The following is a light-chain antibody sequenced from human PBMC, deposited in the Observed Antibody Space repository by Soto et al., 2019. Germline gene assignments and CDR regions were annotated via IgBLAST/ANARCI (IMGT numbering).Light chain of an antibody. Sequence: SALTQPASVSGSRGRSITISCTGTSSDVGSYNLVSWYQQHPGKAPKLMIYEGSKRPSGVSNRFSGSKSGNTASLTISGLQAEDEADYYCCSYAGRHVVFRGGTKLTVL. CDR3: CSYAGRHVV. CDR2: EGS. V-gene: IGLV2-23*01. J-gene: IGLJ2*01. CDR1: SSDVGSYNL.